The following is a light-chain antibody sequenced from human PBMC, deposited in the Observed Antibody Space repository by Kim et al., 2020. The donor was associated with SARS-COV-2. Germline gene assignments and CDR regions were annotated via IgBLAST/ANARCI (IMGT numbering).Light chain of an antibody. CDR2: QDS. Sequence: VSPGQTASITCSGDKLGDKYACWYQQKPGQPPVLVIYQDSKRPSGIPERFPGSNSGNTATLTISGTQAMDEADYYCQAWDSSTVVFGGGTQLTVL. CDR3: QAWDSSTVV. CDR1: KLGDKY. V-gene: IGLV3-1*01. J-gene: IGLJ2*01.